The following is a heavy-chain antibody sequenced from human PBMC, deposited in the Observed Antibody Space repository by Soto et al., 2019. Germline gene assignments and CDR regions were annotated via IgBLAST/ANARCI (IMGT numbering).Heavy chain of an antibody. CDR2: SIPIFGTA. CDR3: ARGNHRWLQLWYFDL. D-gene: IGHD5-12*01. V-gene: IGHV1-69*12. Sequence: QVQLVQSGAEVKKPGSSVTVSCKASGGTFSSYTISWVRQAPGQVLEWMGGSIPIFGTANYAQKFQGRVTITADESTSTAYMELSSLRSADTAVYYCARGNHRWLQLWYFDLWGRGTLVTVSS. CDR1: GGTFSSYT. J-gene: IGHJ2*01.